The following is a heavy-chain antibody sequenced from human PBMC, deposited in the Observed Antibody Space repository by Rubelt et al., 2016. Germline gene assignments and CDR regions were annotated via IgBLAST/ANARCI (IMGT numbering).Heavy chain of an antibody. V-gene: IGHV3-30*14. J-gene: IGHJ6*02. CDR3: ARVAAARPHYRGYGMDV. Sequence: YGGGVVQPGRSLRLSCAASGFTFTSYAIHWVRQAPGKGLEWVAVISYDRNNKYYADSVKGRFTISRDNSKNTLYLQMNSLRAEDTAVYYCARVAAARPHYRGYGMDVWGQGTTVTVSS. CDR2: ISYDRNNK. CDR1: GFTFTSYA. D-gene: IGHD6-6*01.